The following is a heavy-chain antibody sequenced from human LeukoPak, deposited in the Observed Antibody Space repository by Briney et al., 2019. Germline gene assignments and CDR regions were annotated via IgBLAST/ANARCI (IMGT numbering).Heavy chain of an antibody. CDR2: IYYSGST. J-gene: IGHJ4*02. CDR3: ARDIAAAQGFDY. CDR1: GGSISSSSYY. Sequence: SETLSLTCTVSGGSISSSSYYWGWIRQPPGKGLEWIGSIYYSGSTYYNPSLKSRVTISVDTSKNQFSLKLSSVTAADTAVYYCARDIAAAQGFDYWAREPWSPSPQ. V-gene: IGHV4-39*07. D-gene: IGHD6-13*01.